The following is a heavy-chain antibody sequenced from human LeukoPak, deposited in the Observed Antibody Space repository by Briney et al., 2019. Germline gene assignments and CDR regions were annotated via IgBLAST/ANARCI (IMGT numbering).Heavy chain of an antibody. J-gene: IGHJ4*02. D-gene: IGHD6-13*01. V-gene: IGHV3-23*01. CDR2: ISGSGGST. CDR1: GFTFSSYA. CDR3: AKLRVRAIAAAGDY. Sequence: GGSLRLSCAASGFTFSSYAMSWVRQAPGKGLEWVSAISGSGGSTYYADSVKGRFTISRDNSKNTLYLQMNSLRAEDTAVYYCAKLRVRAIAAAGDYWGQGTLVTVSS.